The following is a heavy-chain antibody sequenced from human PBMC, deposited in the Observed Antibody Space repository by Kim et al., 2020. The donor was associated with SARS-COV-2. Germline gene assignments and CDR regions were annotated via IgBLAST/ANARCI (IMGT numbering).Heavy chain of an antibody. CDR2: TI. D-gene: IGHD6-19*01. CDR3: ARDIAVDLGY. V-gene: IGHV3-11*01. Sequence: TIYYADSVKGRFTISRDNAKNSLYLQMNSLRAEDTAVYYCARDIAVDLGYWGQGTLVTVSS. J-gene: IGHJ4*02.